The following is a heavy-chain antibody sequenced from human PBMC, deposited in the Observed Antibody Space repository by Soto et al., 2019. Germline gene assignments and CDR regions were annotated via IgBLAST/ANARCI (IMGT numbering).Heavy chain of an antibody. J-gene: IGHJ6*02. V-gene: IGHV1-18*04. CDR1: GYTFTSYG. D-gene: IGHD3-22*01. Sequence: ASVKVSCKASGYTFTSYGISWVRQAPGQGLEWMGWISAYNGNTNYAQKLQGRVTMTTDTSTSTAYMELRSLRSDDTAVYYCAREAPYDSSGYYFKNYYYYGMDVWGQGTTVTVSS. CDR3: AREAPYDSSGYYFKNYYYYGMDV. CDR2: ISAYNGNT.